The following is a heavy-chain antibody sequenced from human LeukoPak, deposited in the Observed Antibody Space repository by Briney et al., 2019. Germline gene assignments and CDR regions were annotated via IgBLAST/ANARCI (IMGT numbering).Heavy chain of an antibody. Sequence: SVRLSCKTCEYSFTDYYIHWVRQAPGQGLEWMGRINTKSGRTSSARKFQGRVTMTRDPSITTVYMDMAWLTSDDTAIYFCARADFIDAGPYLIGPWGQGTLVTVSS. CDR2: INTKSGRT. J-gene: IGHJ5*02. D-gene: IGHD3-3*01. V-gene: IGHV1-2*06. CDR3: ARADFIDAGPYLIGP. CDR1: EYSFTDYY.